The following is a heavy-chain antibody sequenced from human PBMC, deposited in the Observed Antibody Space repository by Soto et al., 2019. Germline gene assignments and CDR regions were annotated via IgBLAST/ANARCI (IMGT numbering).Heavy chain of an antibody. V-gene: IGHV1-69*12. Sequence: QVQLVQSGAEVKKSGSSVKVACKVSGDTFSNYAINWVRRAPGQGLEWMGAIVPIFRTTNYAQKFQGRVRISADDSTITAYMVLSRLRSDDAGTYYCAREASAPGTFREDASYIWGQGTKVTVSS. J-gene: IGHJ3*02. CDR1: GDTFSNYA. CDR3: AREASAPGTFREDASYI. D-gene: IGHD1-1*01. CDR2: IVPIFRTT.